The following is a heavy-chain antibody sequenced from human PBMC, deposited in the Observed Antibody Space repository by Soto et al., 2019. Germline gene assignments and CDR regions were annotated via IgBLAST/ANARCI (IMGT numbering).Heavy chain of an antibody. J-gene: IGHJ5*02. V-gene: IGHV4-34*01. D-gene: IGHD6-13*01. CDR3: ARGRYSSSHARGGFDP. CDR1: GGSFSGYY. CDR2: INHSGST. Sequence: SETLCLTCAVYGGSFSGYYWSWIRQPPGKGLEWIGEINHSGSTNYNPSLKSRVTISVDTSKNQFSLKLSSVTAADTAVYYCARGRYSSSHARGGFDPWGQGTLVTVSS.